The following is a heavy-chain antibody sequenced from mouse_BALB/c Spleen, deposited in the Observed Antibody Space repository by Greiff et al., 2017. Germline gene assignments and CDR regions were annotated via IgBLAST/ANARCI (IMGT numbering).Heavy chain of an antibody. CDR1: GFTFSSYA. Sequence: EVQGVESGGGLVKPGGSLKLSCAASGFTFSSYAMSWVRQTPEKRLEWVASISSGGSTYYPDSVKGRFTISRDNARNILYLQMSSLRSEDTAMYYCARQDTTAPMDYWGQGTSVTVSS. V-gene: IGHV5-6-5*01. J-gene: IGHJ4*01. D-gene: IGHD1-2*01. CDR2: ISSGGST. CDR3: ARQDTTAPMDY.